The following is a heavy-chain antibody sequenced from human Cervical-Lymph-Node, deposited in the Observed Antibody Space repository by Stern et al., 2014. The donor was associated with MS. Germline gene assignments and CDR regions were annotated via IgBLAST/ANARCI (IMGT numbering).Heavy chain of an antibody. Sequence: QLVQSGPEVKKPGTSVKVSCKASGFTFTSSAVQWVRQARGQRLEWIGWIVAGSGSANYAQNCEERVTIARDMSTSPAYMELSSLRSEDTAVYYCAAEPMYYSDSVGAFDIWGQGTMVTVSS. CDR1: GFTFTSSA. CDR3: AAEPMYYSDSVGAFDI. D-gene: IGHD3-22*01. J-gene: IGHJ3*02. CDR2: IVAGSGSA. V-gene: IGHV1-58*01.